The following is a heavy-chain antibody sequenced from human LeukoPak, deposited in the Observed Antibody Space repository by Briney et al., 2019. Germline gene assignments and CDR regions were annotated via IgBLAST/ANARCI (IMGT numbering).Heavy chain of an antibody. J-gene: IGHJ4*02. Sequence: GGSLRLSCAVSGSTFSSYSMNWVRQAPGKGLEWVSYISSSSSTIYYADSVKGRFTISRDNAKNSLYLQMNSLRAEDTAVYYCARERPFDYWGQGTLVTVSS. V-gene: IGHV3-48*01. CDR2: ISSSSSTI. CDR3: ARERPFDY. CDR1: GSTFSSYS.